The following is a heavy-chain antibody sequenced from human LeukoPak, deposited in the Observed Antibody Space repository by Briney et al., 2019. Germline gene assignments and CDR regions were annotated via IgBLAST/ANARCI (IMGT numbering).Heavy chain of an antibody. CDR1: GGSFSGYY. V-gene: IGHV4-34*01. Sequence: SETLSLTCAVYGGSFSGYYWSWIRQPPGKGLEWIGEINHSGSTNYNPSLKSRVTISVDTSKNRFSLKLSSVTAADTAVYYCARDGSGNYYYYMDVWGKGTTVTVSS. CDR3: ARDGSGNYYYYMDV. D-gene: IGHD3-10*01. J-gene: IGHJ6*03. CDR2: INHSGST.